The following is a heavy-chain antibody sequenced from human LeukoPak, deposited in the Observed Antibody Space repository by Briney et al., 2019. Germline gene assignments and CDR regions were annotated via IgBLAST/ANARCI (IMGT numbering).Heavy chain of an antibody. Sequence: GASVKVSCKASGYTFTSYYMHWVRQAPGQGLEWMGIINPSGGSTSYAQKFQGRVTMTRDTSTSTVYMELSSLRSEDTAVCYCARDFDCSSTSCYDQGDYWGQGTLVTVSS. D-gene: IGHD2-2*01. V-gene: IGHV1-46*01. CDR1: GYTFTSYY. J-gene: IGHJ4*02. CDR3: ARDFDCSSTSCYDQGDY. CDR2: INPSGGST.